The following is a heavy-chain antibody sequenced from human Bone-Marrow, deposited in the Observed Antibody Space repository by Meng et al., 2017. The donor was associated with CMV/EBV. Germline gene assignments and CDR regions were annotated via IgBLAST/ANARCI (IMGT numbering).Heavy chain of an antibody. CDR1: GFSFSTYG. CDR2: IWYDGSNQ. Sequence: GESLKISCAASGFSFSTYGMHWVRQAPGKGLEWVAVIWYDGSNQYYADSVKGRFTISRENSKNTLYLQMNSLRAEDTAVYYCAAAGMPPGDYWGQGTLVTVSS. V-gene: IGHV3-33*01. D-gene: IGHD3-10*01. CDR3: AAAGMPPGDY. J-gene: IGHJ4*02.